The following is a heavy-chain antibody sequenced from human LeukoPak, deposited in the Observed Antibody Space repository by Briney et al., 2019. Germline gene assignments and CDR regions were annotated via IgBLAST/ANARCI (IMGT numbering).Heavy chain of an antibody. D-gene: IGHD3-22*01. CDR2: ISGSGGST. CDR1: GFTFSSYA. J-gene: IGHJ4*02. CDR3: AKEDDSSGYYHVGERYFDY. V-gene: IGHV3-23*01. Sequence: GGSLRLSCAASGFTFSSYAMSWVRQAPGKGLEWVSAISGSGGSTYYADSVKGRFTISRDNSKNTLYLQMNSLRAEDTAVYYCAKEDDSSGYYHVGERYFDYWGQGTLVTVSS.